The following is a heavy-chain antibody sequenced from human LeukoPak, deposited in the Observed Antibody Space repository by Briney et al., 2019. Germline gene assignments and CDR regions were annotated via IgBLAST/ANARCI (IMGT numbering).Heavy chain of an antibody. CDR3: AKSIGVVPAAIESADYYYGMDV. Sequence: GGSLRLSCAASGFTFSSYAMSWVRQAPGKGLEWVSAISGSGGSTYYADSVKGRFTISRDNSKNTLYLQMNSLRAEDTAAYYCAKSIGVVPAAIESADYYYGMDVWGQGTTVTVSS. J-gene: IGHJ6*02. D-gene: IGHD2-2*01. CDR2: ISGSGGST. V-gene: IGHV3-23*01. CDR1: GFTFSSYA.